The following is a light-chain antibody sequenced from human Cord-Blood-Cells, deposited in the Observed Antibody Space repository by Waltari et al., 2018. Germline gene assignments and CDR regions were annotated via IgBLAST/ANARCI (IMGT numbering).Light chain of an antibody. CDR1: SSDVGGSYY. Sequence: QSALTQPSPASGSPVHSVTIPGPGTSSDVGGSYYVPWYHQHPGKAPNLMIYEVSKRPSGVPDRFSDSKSANTASLTVSGLQAEDAADYYCSSYAGSNNVVFGGGTKLTVL. CDR2: EVS. CDR3: SSYAGSNNVV. V-gene: IGLV2-8*01. J-gene: IGLJ2*01.